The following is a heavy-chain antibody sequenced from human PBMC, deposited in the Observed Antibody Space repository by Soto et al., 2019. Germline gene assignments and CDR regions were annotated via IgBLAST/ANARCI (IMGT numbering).Heavy chain of an antibody. CDR2: ISYDGSNK. CDR3: AKDRESDLDY. Sequence: PGGSLRLSCAASGFTFSSYGMHWVRQAPGKGLEWVAVISYDGSNKYYADSVKGRFTISRDNSKNTLYLQMNSLRAEDTAVYYCAKDRESDLDYWGQGTLVTVSS. CDR1: GFTFSSYG. V-gene: IGHV3-30*18. J-gene: IGHJ4*02. D-gene: IGHD3-10*01.